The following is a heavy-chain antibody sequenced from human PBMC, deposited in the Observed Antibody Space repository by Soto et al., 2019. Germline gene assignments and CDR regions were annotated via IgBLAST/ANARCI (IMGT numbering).Heavy chain of an antibody. J-gene: IGHJ6*02. Sequence: GGSLRLSCAASGFTFSSYSMNWVRQAPGKGLEWVSSISSSSSYIYYADSVKGRFTISRDNAKNSLYLQMNSLRAEDTAVYACAKDRVGVVPAAIPSYYYYGLDVWGQGTTVTVSS. CDR2: ISSSSSYI. CDR3: AKDRVGVVPAAIPSYYYYGLDV. CDR1: GFTFSSYS. D-gene: IGHD2-2*02. V-gene: IGHV3-21*01.